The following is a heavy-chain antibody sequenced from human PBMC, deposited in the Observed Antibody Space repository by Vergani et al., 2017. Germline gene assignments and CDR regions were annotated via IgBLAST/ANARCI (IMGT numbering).Heavy chain of an antibody. CDR3: AREERSNTSPFVGD. D-gene: IGHD2/OR15-2a*01. V-gene: IGHV3-74*03. Sequence: DVHLAESGGGFFQPGGSLRLSCSASGFSFNSSWMHWVRQVPGKGLLWVSRIKSDGSITAYADSVKGRFTISRDNSKNTVYLQMNSLKAEDRATYYCAREERSNTSPFVGDWGQGTLVTV. J-gene: IGHJ4*02. CDR1: GFSFNSSW. CDR2: IKSDGSIT.